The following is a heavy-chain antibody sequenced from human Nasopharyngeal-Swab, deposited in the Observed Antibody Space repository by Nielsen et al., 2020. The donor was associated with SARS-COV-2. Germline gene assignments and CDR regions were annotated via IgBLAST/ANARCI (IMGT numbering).Heavy chain of an antibody. D-gene: IGHD1-26*01. J-gene: IGHJ4*02. V-gene: IGHV3-30*04. CDR1: GFTFSSYA. CDR3: ARPYSGSYYGAFDY. Sequence: GGSLRLSCAASGFTFSSYAMHWVRQAPGKGLEWVAVISYDGSNKYYADSVKGRFTISRDNSKNTLYLQMNSLRAEDTAVYYCARPYSGSYYGAFDYWGQGTLVTVSS. CDR2: ISYDGSNK.